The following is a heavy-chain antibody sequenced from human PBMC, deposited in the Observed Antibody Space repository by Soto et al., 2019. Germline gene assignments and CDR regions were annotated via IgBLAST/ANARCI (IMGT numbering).Heavy chain of an antibody. V-gene: IGHV2-26*01. CDR1: GFSLSNARMG. CDR3: PRIPHDSSGYYYWYFDL. CDR2: IFSNDEK. D-gene: IGHD3-22*01. Sequence: QVSLKESGPVLVKLTETLTLTCTVSGFSLSNARMGVSWIRQPPGQALEWLAHIFSNDEKSYSPSLKCRLTISKDTSQSQVVLTMTNIDHVDTATYYCPRIPHDSSGYYYWYFDLWGRGTLVTVSS. J-gene: IGHJ2*01.